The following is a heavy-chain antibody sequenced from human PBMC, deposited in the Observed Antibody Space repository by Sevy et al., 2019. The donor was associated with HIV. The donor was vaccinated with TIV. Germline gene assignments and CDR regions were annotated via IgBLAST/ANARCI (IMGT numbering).Heavy chain of an antibody. J-gene: IGHJ4*02. D-gene: IGHD3-22*01. CDR2: ISYDGNNR. CDR1: GFTFSDHG. Sequence: GGSLRLSCAASGFTFSDHGMHWVRQAPGKGLDWVAAISYDGNNRYYADSVKGRFTISRDNSKNTLYLQMNNVRVEDTAVYYCARGGYYYDNAAYYALDSWGQGTLVTVSS. V-gene: IGHV3-30*03. CDR3: ARGGYYYDNAAYYALDS.